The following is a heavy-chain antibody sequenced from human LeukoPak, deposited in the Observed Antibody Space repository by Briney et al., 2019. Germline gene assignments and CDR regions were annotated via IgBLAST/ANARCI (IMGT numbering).Heavy chain of an antibody. Sequence: TTSETLSLTCTASGGSIRSSTYHWGCIRQPPGKGLEWIVSMYDSGSTYYNPSLKSRVTISVDTTKNQFSLKLSSVPAADTAVYYCARERSIAGAGTRLAYFDYWGQGTLVTVSS. J-gene: IGHJ4*02. V-gene: IGHV4-39*07. CDR3: ARERSIAGAGTRLAYFDY. CDR1: GGSIRSSTYH. D-gene: IGHD6-13*01. CDR2: MYDSGST.